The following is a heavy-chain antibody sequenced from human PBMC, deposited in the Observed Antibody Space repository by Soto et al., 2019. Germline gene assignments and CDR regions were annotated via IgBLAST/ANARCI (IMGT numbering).Heavy chain of an antibody. D-gene: IGHD3-10*01. J-gene: IGHJ6*02. Sequence: LQESGPGLVKPSETLSLPCSISGGSINGNNYSWGWIRQPPGRGLEWIGNTYSIGGAYYDPSFKSRASISVDTSKSQVFLKLTSVTAADTAIYYCARTRGSAVYFYFYGLDVWGHGTTVTVSS. CDR3: ARTRGSAVYFYFYGLDV. CDR2: TYSIGGA. V-gene: IGHV4-39*07. CDR1: GGSINGNNYS.